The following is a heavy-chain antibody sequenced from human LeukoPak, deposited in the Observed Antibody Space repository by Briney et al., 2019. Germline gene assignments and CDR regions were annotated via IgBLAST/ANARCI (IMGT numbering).Heavy chain of an antibody. V-gene: IGHV4-38-2*02. Sequence: SETLSLTCTVSGYSISSGYYWGWIRPPPGKGLEWIGSIYHSGSTYYNPSLKSRVTISVDTSKNQFSLKLSSVTAADTAVYYCAREAHRAFDYWGQGTLVTVSS. CDR2: IYHSGST. CDR3: AREAHRAFDY. CDR1: GYSISSGYY. J-gene: IGHJ4*02.